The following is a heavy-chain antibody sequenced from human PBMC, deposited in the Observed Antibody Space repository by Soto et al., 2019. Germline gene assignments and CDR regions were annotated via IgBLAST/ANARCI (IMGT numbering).Heavy chain of an antibody. J-gene: IGHJ6*02. CDR3: AKDFTGYHGMDV. Sequence: QVQLVESGGGVVQPGRSLSLSCAASGFTFSNYGIHWVRQAPGKGLEWVAIISNDGSNKYSDSVKGRFTISRDNSKNTVYLQINSLRGEDTALYYCAKDFTGYHGMDVWGQGTTVTVSS. CDR1: GFTFSNYG. D-gene: IGHD6-13*01. CDR2: ISNDGSNK. V-gene: IGHV3-30*18.